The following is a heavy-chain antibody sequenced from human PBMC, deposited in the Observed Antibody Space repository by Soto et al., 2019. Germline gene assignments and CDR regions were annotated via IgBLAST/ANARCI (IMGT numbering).Heavy chain of an antibody. CDR2: TYYRSKWYN. CDR3: ARDRILVVPAATEDYYYYYCMGV. D-gene: IGHD2-2*01. J-gene: IGHJ6*02. CDR1: GATVYSNSSA. Sequence: PAPSLPFTISGATVYSNSSAWNWIRQSTSRVLXXLGRTYYRSKWYNDYAVSVKSRITINPDTSKNQFSLQLNSVTPEDTAVYYCARDRILVVPAATEDYYYYYCMGVWGQGSTVNVS. V-gene: IGHV6-1*01.